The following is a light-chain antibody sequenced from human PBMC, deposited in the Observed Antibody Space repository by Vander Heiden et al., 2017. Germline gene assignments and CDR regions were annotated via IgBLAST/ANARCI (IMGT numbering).Light chain of an antibody. CDR1: QRVSSN. J-gene: IGKJ4*01. CDR3: QQYNNWPPLT. V-gene: IGKV3-15*01. CDR2: GAS. Sequence: EIVIPQSPATLSVSPGERATLSCRASQRVSSNLAWYKQKPGQAPRLLIYGASTRATGSPARFSGSGSGTEFTLSISSRQSEDFAVYYCQQYNNWPPLTFGGGTKVEIK.